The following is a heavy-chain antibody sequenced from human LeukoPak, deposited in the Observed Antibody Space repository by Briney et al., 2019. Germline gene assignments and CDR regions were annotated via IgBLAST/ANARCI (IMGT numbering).Heavy chain of an antibody. CDR1: GFTFSSYS. Sequence: GGSLRLSCAASGFTFSSYSMNWVRQAPGKGLEWVPYISSSSSTIYYADSVKGRFTISRDNAKNSLYLQMNSLRAEDTAVYYCARDGGYCSGTSCSDPPHYWGQGTLVTVSS. J-gene: IGHJ4*02. V-gene: IGHV3-48*01. CDR3: ARDGGYCSGTSCSDPPHY. D-gene: IGHD2-2*01. CDR2: ISSSSSTI.